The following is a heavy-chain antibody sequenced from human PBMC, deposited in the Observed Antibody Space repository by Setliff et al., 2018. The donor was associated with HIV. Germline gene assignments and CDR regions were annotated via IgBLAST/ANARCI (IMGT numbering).Heavy chain of an antibody. Sequence: GGSLRLSCAASGFTFSSYALHWVRQAPGKGLEWVAVISNDGSNKYYADSVKGRFTISRDNAKSSLYLQMNSLRAEDTAVYYCARGYYDSSGYYYPFDYWGQGTLVTVSS. CDR2: ISNDGSNK. V-gene: IGHV3-30*04. J-gene: IGHJ4*02. CDR3: ARGYYDSSGYYYPFDY. CDR1: GFTFSSYA. D-gene: IGHD3-22*01.